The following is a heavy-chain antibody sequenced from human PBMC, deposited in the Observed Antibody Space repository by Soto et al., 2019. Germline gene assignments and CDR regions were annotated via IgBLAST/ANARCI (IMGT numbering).Heavy chain of an antibody. J-gene: IGHJ4*02. V-gene: IGHV4-39*01. D-gene: IGHD6-6*01. Sequence: QLQLQESGPGLVKPSETLSLTCTVSGGSISSSSYYWGWIRQPPGKGLEWIGSIYYSGSTYYNPSLKSRVTISVDTSKNPCSRKLSSGTAADTAVYYCARHFGPGPPRYIAAPPNFDYWGQGTLVTVSS. CDR2: IYYSGST. CDR3: ARHFGPGPPRYIAAPPNFDY. CDR1: GGSISSSSYY.